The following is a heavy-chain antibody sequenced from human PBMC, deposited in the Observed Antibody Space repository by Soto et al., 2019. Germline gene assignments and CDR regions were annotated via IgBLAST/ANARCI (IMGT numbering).Heavy chain of an antibody. CDR3: AKDRCWSGYSSLFDAFDI. CDR1: GFTFSSYG. Sequence: QVQLVESGGGVVQPGRSLRLSCAASGFTFSSYGMHWVRQAPGKGLEWVAVISYDGSNKYYADSVKGRFTISRDNSKNTLYLEMNSLRAEDTAVYYCAKDRCWSGYSSLFDAFDIWGQETMVTVSS. CDR2: ISYDGSNK. J-gene: IGHJ3*02. D-gene: IGHD3-3*01. V-gene: IGHV3-30*18.